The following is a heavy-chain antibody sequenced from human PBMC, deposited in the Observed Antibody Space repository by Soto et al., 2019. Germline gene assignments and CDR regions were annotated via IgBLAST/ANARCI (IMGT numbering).Heavy chain of an antibody. V-gene: IGHV3-30*18. CDR3: AKDQGYCSGGSCYSFDY. D-gene: IGHD2-15*01. J-gene: IGHJ4*02. CDR1: GFTFSSYG. CDR2: ISYDGSNK. Sequence: QVQLVESGGGVVQPGRSLRLSCAASGFTFSSYGMHWVRQAPGKGLEWVAVISYDGSNKYYADSVKGRFTISRDNSKNTLYLQMNSLRAEDTAVYYCAKDQGYCSGGSCYSFDYWGQGTLVTVSS.